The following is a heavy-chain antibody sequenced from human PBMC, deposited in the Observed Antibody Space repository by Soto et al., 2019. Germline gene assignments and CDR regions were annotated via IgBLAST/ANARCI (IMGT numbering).Heavy chain of an antibody. Sequence: EVQVVQSGAEVKEPGESLKISCKGSGYIFTDHCIVWVRQMAGKGLEWVGIICPGYSNIIYSPSVQGQVTISADMSISTGYLQWSSRKASDTAIYYCARRHYCRVDFTINPDYYYGMDVWGQGTTVSVSS. D-gene: IGHD2-21*02. CDR2: ICPGYSNI. CDR3: ARRHYCRVDFTINPDYYYGMDV. J-gene: IGHJ6*02. CDR1: GYIFTDHC. V-gene: IGHV5-51*01.